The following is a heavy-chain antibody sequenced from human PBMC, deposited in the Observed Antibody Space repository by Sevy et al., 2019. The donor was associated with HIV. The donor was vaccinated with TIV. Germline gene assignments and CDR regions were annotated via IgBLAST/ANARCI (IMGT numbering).Heavy chain of an antibody. CDR2: ISSSSSYI. J-gene: IGHJ4*02. CDR3: APDSDGGFWSGYYMYYFDY. CDR1: GFTFSSYS. Sequence: GGSLRLSCAASGFTFSSYSMNWVRQAPGKGLEWISSISSSSSYIYYADSVKGRFTISRDNAKNSLYLQMNSLRAEDTAVYYCAPDSDGGFWSGYYMYYFDYWGQGTLVTVSS. D-gene: IGHD3-3*01. V-gene: IGHV3-21*01.